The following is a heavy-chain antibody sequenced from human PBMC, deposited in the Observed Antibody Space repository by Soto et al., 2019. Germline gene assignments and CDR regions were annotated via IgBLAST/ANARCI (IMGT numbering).Heavy chain of an antibody. V-gene: IGHV3-23*01. CDR1: GFTFSSYA. J-gene: IGHJ4*02. Sequence: EVRLLESGGGLVQPGGSLRLSCAASGFTFSSYAMSWVRQAPGKGLEWVSAIGGSGGNTYYADSAKGRFTISRDNSKNTLYLQMDGLRAEDTAVYYCAKDRSNAWHGVGFWSQGTLVTVSS. D-gene: IGHD6-13*01. CDR3: AKDRSNAWHGVGF. CDR2: IGGSGGNT.